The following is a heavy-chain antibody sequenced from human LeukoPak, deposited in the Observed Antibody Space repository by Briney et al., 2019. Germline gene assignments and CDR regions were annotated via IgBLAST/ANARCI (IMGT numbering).Heavy chain of an antibody. D-gene: IGHD6-13*01. Sequence: SETLSLTCTVSGGSISSSNYYWSWIRQPAGKGLEWIGRISSSGSTNYNPSLKTRVTISVDTSNNHFSLNLSSVTAADTAVYYCARDGSSSWPYYYYMDVWGKGTTVTVSS. V-gene: IGHV4-61*10. CDR1: GGSISSSNYY. CDR3: ARDGSSSWPYYYYMDV. J-gene: IGHJ6*03. CDR2: ISSSGST.